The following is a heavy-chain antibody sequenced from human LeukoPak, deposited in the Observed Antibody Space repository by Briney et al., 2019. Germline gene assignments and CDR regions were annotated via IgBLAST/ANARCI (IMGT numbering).Heavy chain of an antibody. Sequence: GGSLRLSCAASGFTFSSYAMSWVRQAPGKGLEWVSGFSGSGGITYYADSVKGRFTISRDSSKSTLYLQMNSLRAEDTAVYYCAKGREAYSGSYTPFDYWGQGTLVTVSS. V-gene: IGHV3-23*01. D-gene: IGHD1-26*01. J-gene: IGHJ4*02. CDR1: GFTFSSYA. CDR3: AKGREAYSGSYTPFDY. CDR2: FSGSGGIT.